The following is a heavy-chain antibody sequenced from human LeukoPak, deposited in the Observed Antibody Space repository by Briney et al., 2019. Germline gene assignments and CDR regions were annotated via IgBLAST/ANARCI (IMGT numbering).Heavy chain of an antibody. CDR3: ARPRYYYDGSSYTEI. CDR1: GGSFSGYY. J-gene: IGHJ3*02. V-gene: IGHV4-34*01. CDR2: INHSGTT. D-gene: IGHD3-22*01. Sequence: SETLSLTCAVYGGSFSGYYWSWIRQPPGKGLEWIGEINHSGTTNYNPSLKSRVTISVDTSENQFSLILNSVTAADTAVYYCARPRYYYDGSSYTEIWGQGTMVIVSS.